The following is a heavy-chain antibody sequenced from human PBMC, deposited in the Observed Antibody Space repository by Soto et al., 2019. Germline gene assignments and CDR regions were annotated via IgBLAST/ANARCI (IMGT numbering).Heavy chain of an antibody. Sequence: GSLRLSCAASGFTFSSYWMYWVRQAPGKGLVWVSRTNSDGGDTSYADSVKGRFTISRDNAKNTLYLQMNSLRAEDTAVYYCARDRGWSLFDYWGQGTLVTVSS. J-gene: IGHJ4*02. CDR3: ARDRGWSLFDY. CDR1: GFTFSSYW. CDR2: TNSDGGDT. D-gene: IGHD6-19*01. V-gene: IGHV3-74*01.